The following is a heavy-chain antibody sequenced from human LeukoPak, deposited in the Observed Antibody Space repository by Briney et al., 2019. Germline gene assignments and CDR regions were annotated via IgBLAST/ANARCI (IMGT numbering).Heavy chain of an antibody. CDR3: ARENGYNGKLDY. CDR1: GFTFSSYG. Sequence: PGGSLRLSCAASGFTFSSYGMHWVRQAPGKGLEWVSVIYSGGSTYYADSVKGRFTISRDNSKNTLYLQMNSLRAEDTAVYYCARENGYNGKLDYWGQGTLVTVSS. J-gene: IGHJ4*02. D-gene: IGHD5-24*01. V-gene: IGHV3-66*01. CDR2: IYSGGST.